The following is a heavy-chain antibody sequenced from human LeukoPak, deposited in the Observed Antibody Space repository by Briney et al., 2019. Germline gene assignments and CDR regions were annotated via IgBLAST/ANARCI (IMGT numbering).Heavy chain of an antibody. CDR1: GLTFGSDG. J-gene: IGHJ4*02. D-gene: IGHD2-2*02. Sequence: GRSLRLSCAASGLTFGSDGMHWVRQAPGNGLEWVAVIWYDGSNKYYADSVKGRFTTSRDNSKNTLYLQMNSLRAEDTAVYYCAKGIVPAAIVYFDYWGQGTLVTVSS. V-gene: IGHV3-33*06. CDR3: AKGIVPAAIVYFDY. CDR2: IWYDGSNK.